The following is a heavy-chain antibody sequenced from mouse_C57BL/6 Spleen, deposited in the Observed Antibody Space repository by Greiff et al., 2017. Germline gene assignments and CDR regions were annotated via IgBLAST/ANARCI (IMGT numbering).Heavy chain of an antibody. Sequence: QVQLKQSVAELVKPGASVKISCKASGYAFSSSWMNWVKQRPGKGLEWIGQIYPGDGDTNYNGKFKGKATLTADKSSSTAYMQLSSLTSEDSAVYFCARGDYGMDYWGQGTTLTVSA. CDR3: ARGDYGMDY. J-gene: IGHJ2*01. D-gene: IGHD1-1*01. V-gene: IGHV1-80*01. CDR1: GYAFSSSW. CDR2: IYPGDGDT.